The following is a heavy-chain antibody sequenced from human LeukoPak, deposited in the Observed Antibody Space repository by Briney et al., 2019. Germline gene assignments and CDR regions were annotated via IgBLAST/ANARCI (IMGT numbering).Heavy chain of an antibody. D-gene: IGHD6-19*01. CDR2: IIPILGIA. V-gene: IGHV1-69*04. CDR1: GYTFTSYD. Sequence: SVKVSCKASGYTFTSYDINWVRQAPGQGLEWMGRIIPILGIANYAQKFQGRVTITADKSTSTAYMELSSLRSEDTAVYYCARKVGSGWLDYWGQGTLVTVSS. CDR3: ARKVGSGWLDY. J-gene: IGHJ4*02.